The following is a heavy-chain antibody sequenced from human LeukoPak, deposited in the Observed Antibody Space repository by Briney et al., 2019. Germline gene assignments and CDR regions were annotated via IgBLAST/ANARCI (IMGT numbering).Heavy chain of an antibody. CDR2: INPNSGGT. D-gene: IGHD3-16*01. J-gene: IGHJ6*02. CDR1: GYTFTGFY. CDR3: ARRGPSGGSYYGMDV. V-gene: IGHV1-2*02. Sequence: ASVTVSCTASGYTFTGFYMHWVRQAPGQGLEWMGWINPNSGGTNYAQNFQGRVTMTRDTSISTAYMELNSLTSDDTAVYYCARRGPSGGSYYGMDVWGQGTTVTVSS.